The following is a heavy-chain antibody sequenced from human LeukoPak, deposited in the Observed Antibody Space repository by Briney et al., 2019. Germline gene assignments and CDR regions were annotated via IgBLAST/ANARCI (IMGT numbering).Heavy chain of an antibody. CDR2: ISGSGGYT. V-gene: IGHV3-23*01. D-gene: IGHD3-10*01. Sequence: GGSMRLSCAASGFTFSTYAMSWVRQAPGKGLEWVSAISGSGGYTYYADSVKGRFTISRDNSKNTLYLEMNSLRAEDTAVYYCAKEVYYYGSGSYYSANYIDYWGQGTLVTVSS. J-gene: IGHJ4*02. CDR1: GFTFSTYA. CDR3: AKEVYYYGSGSYYSANYIDY.